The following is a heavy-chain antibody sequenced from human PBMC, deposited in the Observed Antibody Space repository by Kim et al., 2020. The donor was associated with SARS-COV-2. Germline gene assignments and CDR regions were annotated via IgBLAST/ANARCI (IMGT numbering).Heavy chain of an antibody. CDR1: GGSISSGSYY. J-gene: IGHJ5*02. V-gene: IGHV4-61*02. CDR2: IYTSGST. D-gene: IGHD3-3*01. Sequence: SETLSLTCTVSGGSISSGSYYWSWIRQPAGKGLEWIGRIYTSGSTNYNPSLKSRVTISVDTSKNQFSLKLSSVTAADTAVYYCAREVFPTYYDFWSGTYNWFDPWGQGTLVTVSS. CDR3: AREVFPTYYDFWSGTYNWFDP.